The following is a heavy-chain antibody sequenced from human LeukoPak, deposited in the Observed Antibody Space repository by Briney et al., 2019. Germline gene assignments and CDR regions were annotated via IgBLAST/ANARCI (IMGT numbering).Heavy chain of an antibody. V-gene: IGHV4-39*01. D-gene: IGHD3-10*01. CDR3: ASNYGSGSYYTDYVDY. Sequence: SETLSLTRTVSGGSISSSSYYWGWIRQPPGKGLEWMGSIYYSGSTYYNPSLKSRVTISVDTSKNQFSLKLSSVTAADTAVYYCASNYGSGSYYTDYVDYWGQGTLVTVSS. CDR1: GGSISSSSYY. CDR2: IYYSGST. J-gene: IGHJ4*02.